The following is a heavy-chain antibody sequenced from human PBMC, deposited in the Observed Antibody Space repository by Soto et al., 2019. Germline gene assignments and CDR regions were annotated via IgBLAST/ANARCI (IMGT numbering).Heavy chain of an antibody. D-gene: IGHD3-10*01. Sequence: QVQLRESGPGLVKPSQTLSLTCTVSGGSISSNGNYWSWVRQHPGKGLEWIGCIDSFGSTYFGPPLKSRVTISADPSKNQFSLNLSSVTAADTAVYYCARVLSGPIGWAFDYWGQGILVTVSS. V-gene: IGHV4-31*03. CDR2: IDSFGST. CDR1: GGSISSNGNY. CDR3: ARVLSGPIGWAFDY. J-gene: IGHJ4*02.